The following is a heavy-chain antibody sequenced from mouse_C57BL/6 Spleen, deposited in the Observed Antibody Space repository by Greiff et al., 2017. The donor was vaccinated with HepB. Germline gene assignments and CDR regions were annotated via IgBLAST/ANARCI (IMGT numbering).Heavy chain of an antibody. V-gene: IGHV14-4*01. CDR1: GFNIKDDY. CDR2: IDPENGDT. D-gene: IGHD2-4*01. Sequence: VQLQQSGAELVRPGASVKLSCTASGFNIKDDYMHWVKQRPEQGLEWIGWIDPENGDTEYASKFQGKATITADTSSNTAYLQLSSLTSEDTAVYYCTPRGLRGGFAYWGQGTLVTVSA. CDR3: TPRGLRGGFAY. J-gene: IGHJ3*01.